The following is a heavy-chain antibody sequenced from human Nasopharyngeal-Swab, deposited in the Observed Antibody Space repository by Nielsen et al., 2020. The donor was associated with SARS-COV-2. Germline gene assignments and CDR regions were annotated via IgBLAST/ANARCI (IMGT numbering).Heavy chain of an antibody. CDR2: FDPEDGET. Sequence: ASVKVSCKVSGYTLTELSMHWVRQAPGKGLEWMGGFDPEDGETIYAKKFQGRVTMTEDTSTDTAYMELSSLRSEDTAVYYCATENGGVGGSSTSLLPYYYYYGMDVWGQGTTVTVSS. D-gene: IGHD2-2*01. J-gene: IGHJ6*02. CDR3: ATENGGVGGSSTSLLPYYYYYGMDV. V-gene: IGHV1-24*01. CDR1: GYTLTELS.